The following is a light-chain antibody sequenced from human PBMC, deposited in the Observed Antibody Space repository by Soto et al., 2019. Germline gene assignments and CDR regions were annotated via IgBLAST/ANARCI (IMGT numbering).Light chain of an antibody. CDR1: SSNIGSNY. CDR3: AAWDDSLSGPV. Sequence: QSVLTQPPSASGTPGQRVTISCSGSSSNIGSNYVYWYQQLPGTAPKLLIYRNNQRPSGVPDRFSGSKSGTSASLAISGLRSADGADYYCAAWDDSLSGPVFGGGTQLTVL. CDR2: RNN. J-gene: IGLJ7*01. V-gene: IGLV1-47*01.